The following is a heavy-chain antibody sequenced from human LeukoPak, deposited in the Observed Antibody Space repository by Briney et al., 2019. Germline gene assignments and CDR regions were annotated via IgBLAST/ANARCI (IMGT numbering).Heavy chain of an antibody. CDR2: IYSGGST. J-gene: IGHJ4*02. CDR3: ASPRTIGYTYDY. D-gene: IGHD3-16*02. CDR1: GFTFSSYW. Sequence: GGSLRLSCAASGFTFSSYWMHWVRQAPGKGLEWVSVIYSGGSTYYADSVKGRFTISRDNSKNTLYLQMNSLRAEDTAVYYCASPRTIGYTYDYWGQGTLVTVSS. V-gene: IGHV3-53*01.